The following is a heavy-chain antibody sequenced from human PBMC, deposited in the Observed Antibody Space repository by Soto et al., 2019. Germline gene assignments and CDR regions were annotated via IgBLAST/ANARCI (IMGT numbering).Heavy chain of an antibody. Sequence: QLQLQESGPGLVKPSETLSLTCTVSGGSISSSSYYWGWIRQPPGKGLEWIGSIYYSGSTYYNPSLKSRVTISVDTSKNQFSLKLSSVTAADTAVYYCARHPAVAGPPRYYFDYWGQGTLVTVSS. J-gene: IGHJ4*02. CDR2: IYYSGST. D-gene: IGHD6-19*01. CDR3: ARHPAVAGPPRYYFDY. V-gene: IGHV4-39*01. CDR1: GGSISSSSYY.